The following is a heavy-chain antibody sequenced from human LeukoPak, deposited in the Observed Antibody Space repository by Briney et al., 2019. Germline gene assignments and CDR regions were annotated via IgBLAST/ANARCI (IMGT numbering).Heavy chain of an antibody. J-gene: IGHJ4*02. D-gene: IGHD6-6*01. CDR2: IHHSGST. CDR1: VGSFSGYY. CDR3: ARGRLVSSQPFDY. Sequence: SETLSLTCAVYVGSFSGYYWSWIRQPPGKGLEWIGEIHHSGSTNYNPSLKRRVTISVDTSKNQFSLKLSSVTAADTAVYYCARGRLVSSQPFDYWGQGTLVTVSS. V-gene: IGHV4-34*01.